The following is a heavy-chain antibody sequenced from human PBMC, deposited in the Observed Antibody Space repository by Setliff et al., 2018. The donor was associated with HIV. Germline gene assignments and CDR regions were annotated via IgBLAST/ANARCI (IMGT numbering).Heavy chain of an antibody. CDR1: GASISSYY. J-gene: IGHJ3*02. Sequence: SETLSLTCTVSGASISSYYWSWIRQPPGKGLEWIGFIHYTGNTNYNPSLKSRVTMSTDMSKNQLSLKLNSVTAADTAVYYCARHWNYDTGLDPFDIWGQGTMVTVS. CDR3: ARHWNYDTGLDPFDI. V-gene: IGHV4-59*08. D-gene: IGHD3-22*01. CDR2: IHYTGNT.